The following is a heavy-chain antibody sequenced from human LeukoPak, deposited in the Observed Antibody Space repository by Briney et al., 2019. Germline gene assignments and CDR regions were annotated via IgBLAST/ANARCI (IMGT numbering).Heavy chain of an antibody. J-gene: IGHJ4*02. D-gene: IGHD3-16*01. CDR3: AKLATSDTGETY. CDR1: GFILSQYG. Sequence: GGSLRLSCAASGFILSQYGFNWVRQAPGKGLEWVSHIRYTSETFYADSVEGRFTISRDHARNSLYLQMNNLRGEDTAIYYCAKLATSDTGETYWGQGTLVTVSS. CDR2: IRYTSET. V-gene: IGHV3-48*01.